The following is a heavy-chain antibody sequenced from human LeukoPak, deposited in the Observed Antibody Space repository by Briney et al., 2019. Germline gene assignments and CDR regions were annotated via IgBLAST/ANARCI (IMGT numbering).Heavy chain of an antibody. CDR1: GFIFSTFG. D-gene: IGHD3-16*01. Sequence: GGSLRLSCAASGFIFSTFGMHWARRAPGKGLEGGAVIWNDGSKKFYAESVKGRFTISRDNSQNTLYLQMNRLRAEDTAVYYCGRVSLGGDYWGQGTLVTVSS. J-gene: IGHJ4*02. V-gene: IGHV3-33*08. CDR2: IWNDGSKK. CDR3: GRVSLGGDY.